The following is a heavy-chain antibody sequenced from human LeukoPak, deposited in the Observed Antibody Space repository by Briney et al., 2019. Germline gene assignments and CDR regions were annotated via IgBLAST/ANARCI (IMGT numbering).Heavy chain of an antibody. CDR3: AKGSIDWYYFDY. V-gene: IGHV3-30*18. D-gene: IGHD3-9*01. J-gene: IGHJ4*02. Sequence: PGGSLRLSCAASGFSFSTYDMHWVRQAQGKGLEWVAVISSDGSHKYWADSVKGRFTISRDNSKNTVYLQMNSLRAEDTAVYYCAKGSIDWYYFDYWGQGTLVTVSS. CDR1: GFSFSTYD. CDR2: ISSDGSHK.